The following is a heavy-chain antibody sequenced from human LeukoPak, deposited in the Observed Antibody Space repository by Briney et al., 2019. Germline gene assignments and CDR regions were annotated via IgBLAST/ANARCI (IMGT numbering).Heavy chain of an antibody. D-gene: IGHD6-13*01. V-gene: IGHV3-20*04. CDR3: ARGYSSTPDYYYYYGMDV. J-gene: IGHJ6*02. CDR2: INWNGGST. CDR1: GFTFDDYG. Sequence: GGSLRLSCAASGFTFDDYGMSWVRQAPGKGLEWVSGINWNGGSTGYADSVKGRFTISRDNAKNSLYPQMNSLRAEDTALYYCARGYSSTPDYYYYYGMDVWGQGTTVTVSS.